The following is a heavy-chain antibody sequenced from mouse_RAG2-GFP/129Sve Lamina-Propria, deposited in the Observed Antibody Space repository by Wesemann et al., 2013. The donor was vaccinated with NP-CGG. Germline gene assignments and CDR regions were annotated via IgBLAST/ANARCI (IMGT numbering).Heavy chain of an antibody. CDR3: AREASLRVFAY. Sequence: QVQLKQSGAELVRPGASVKLSCKASGYTFTDYYINWVKQRPGQGLEWIARIYPGSGNTYYNEKFKGKATLTADKSSSTAYMQLSSLTSEDSAVYFCAREASLRVFAYWGQGTLVTVSA. V-gene: IGHV1-76*01. CDR1: GYTFTDYY. CDR2: IYPGSGNT. D-gene: IGHD3-1*01. J-gene: IGHJ3*01.